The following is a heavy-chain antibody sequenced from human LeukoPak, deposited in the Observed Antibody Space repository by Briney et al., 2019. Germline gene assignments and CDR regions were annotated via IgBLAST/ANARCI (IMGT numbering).Heavy chain of an antibody. D-gene: IGHD3-10*01. V-gene: IGHV3-11*01. CDR3: ARVWFLTHFDY. CDR2: ISSSGSTI. J-gene: IGHJ4*02. Sequence: GGSLRLSCAASGFTFSDCYMSWIRQAPGKGLEWVSYISSSGSTIYYADSVKGRFTISRDNARNSLYLQMNSLRAEDTAVYYCARVWFLTHFDYWGQGTLVTVSS. CDR1: GFTFSDCY.